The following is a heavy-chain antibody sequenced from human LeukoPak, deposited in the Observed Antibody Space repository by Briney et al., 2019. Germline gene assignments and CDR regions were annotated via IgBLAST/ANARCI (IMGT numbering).Heavy chain of an antibody. J-gene: IGHJ4*02. CDR2: IKSKTDGGTT. V-gene: IGHV3-15*01. Sequence: GGSLRLPCAASGFTFSNAWMSWVRQAPGKGLEWVGRIKSKTDGGTTDYAAPVKGRFTISRDDSKNTLYLQMNSLKTEDTAVYYCTTDDRLRFLEWLLYTPDFDYWGQGTLVTVSS. CDR3: TTDDRLRFLEWLLYTPDFDY. CDR1: GFTFSNAW. D-gene: IGHD3-3*01.